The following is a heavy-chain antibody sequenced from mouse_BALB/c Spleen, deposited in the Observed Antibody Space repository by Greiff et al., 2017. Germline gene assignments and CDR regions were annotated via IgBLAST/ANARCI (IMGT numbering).Heavy chain of an antibody. Sequence: EVKLMESGGGLVQPGGSRKLSCAASGFTFSDYGMAWVRQAPGKGPEWVAFISNLAYSIYYADTVTGRFTISRENAKNTLYLEMSSLRSEDTAMYYCARPSYDYDEFAYWGQGTLVTVSA. CDR3: ARPSYDYDEFAY. CDR2: ISNLAYSI. CDR1: GFTFSDYG. D-gene: IGHD2-4*01. V-gene: IGHV5-15*02. J-gene: IGHJ3*01.